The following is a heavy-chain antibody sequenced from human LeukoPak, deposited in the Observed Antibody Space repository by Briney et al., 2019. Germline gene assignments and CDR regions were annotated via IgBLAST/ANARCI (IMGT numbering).Heavy chain of an antibody. CDR1: GFIFNNYW. CDR3: ARGRERWLQFSSREFDY. CDR2: INEDGSAK. D-gene: IGHD5-24*01. Sequence: GGSLRLSCAPSGFIFNNYWMSWVRQAPGKGLEWVASINEDGSAKYYMDSVKGRFTISRDNAKNSLYLQMNSLRAEDTAVYYCARGRERWLQFSSREFDYWGQGTLVTVSS. J-gene: IGHJ4*02. V-gene: IGHV3-7*01.